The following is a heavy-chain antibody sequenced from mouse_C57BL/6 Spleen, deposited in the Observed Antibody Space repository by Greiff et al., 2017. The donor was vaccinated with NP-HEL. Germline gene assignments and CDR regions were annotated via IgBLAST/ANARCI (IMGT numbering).Heavy chain of an antibody. CDR2: ISDGGSYT. CDR3: AREIYYGNYDAWFAY. CDR1: GFTFSSYA. J-gene: IGHJ3*01. V-gene: IGHV5-4*01. D-gene: IGHD2-1*01. Sequence: EVQRVESGGGLVKPGGSLKLSCAASGFTFSSYAMSWVRQTPEKRLEWVATISDGGSYTYYPDNVKGRFTISRDNAKNNLYLQMSHLKSEDTAMYYCAREIYYGNYDAWFAYWGQGTLVTVSA.